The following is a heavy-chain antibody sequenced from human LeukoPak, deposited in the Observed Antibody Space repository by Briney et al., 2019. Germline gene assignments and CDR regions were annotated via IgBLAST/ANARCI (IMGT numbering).Heavy chain of an antibody. V-gene: IGHV1-2*02. CDR3: ASFGWEGTFDI. D-gene: IGHD1-26*01. Sequence: GASVKVSCKASGYTFTGYYIHWVRQAPGQGLEWMGWINPNSGDTNYAQNFQGRVTMTRDTSISTAYMELSRLTSDDTAVYYCASFGWEGTFDIWGQGTMVTVSS. CDR2: INPNSGDT. CDR1: GYTFTGYY. J-gene: IGHJ3*02.